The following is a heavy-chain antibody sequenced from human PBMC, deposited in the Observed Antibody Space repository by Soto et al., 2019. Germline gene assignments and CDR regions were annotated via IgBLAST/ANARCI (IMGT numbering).Heavy chain of an antibody. Sequence: SVEVSCKASGGTFSSYAISWVRQAPGQGLEWMGGIIPIFGTANYAQKFQGRVTITADESTSTAYMELSSLRSEDTAVYYCARAGVTIFGVVIDYYGMDVGGQGTTVTVS. V-gene: IGHV1-69*13. CDR2: IIPIFGTA. CDR1: GGTFSSYA. J-gene: IGHJ6*02. D-gene: IGHD3-3*01. CDR3: ARAGVTIFGVVIDYYGMDV.